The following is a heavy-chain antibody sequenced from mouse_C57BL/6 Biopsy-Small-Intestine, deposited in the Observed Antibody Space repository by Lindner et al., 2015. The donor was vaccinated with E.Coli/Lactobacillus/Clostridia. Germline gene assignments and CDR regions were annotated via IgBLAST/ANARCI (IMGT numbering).Heavy chain of an antibody. D-gene: IGHD4-1*01. CDR1: GYTFISYV. CDR2: INPYSDAT. V-gene: IGHV1-14*01. CDR3: TRRDWDVAGFAY. Sequence: VQLQESGPELVKPGTSVKVSCKASGYTFISYVLYWVKQKPGQGLEWIGYINPYSDATKYNENFKGKATLTSDKSSSTAYMELSSLTSEDSAVYYCTRRDWDVAGFAYWGQGTLVTVSS. J-gene: IGHJ3*01.